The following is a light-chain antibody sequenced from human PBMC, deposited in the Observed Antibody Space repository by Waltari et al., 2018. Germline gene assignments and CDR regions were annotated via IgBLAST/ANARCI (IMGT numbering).Light chain of an antibody. Sequence: SCVASQGVSYSLAWYQRKPGRAPRLLIYDASNRATSIPARFSGSGSGTDFTLTISSLEPEDFAVYYCQQRTNWPLTFGGGTKVEI. V-gene: IGKV3-11*01. J-gene: IGKJ4*01. CDR2: DAS. CDR1: QGVSYS. CDR3: QQRTNWPLT.